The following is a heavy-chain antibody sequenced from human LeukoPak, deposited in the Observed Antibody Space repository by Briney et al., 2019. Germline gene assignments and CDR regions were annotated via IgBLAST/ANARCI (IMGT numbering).Heavy chain of an antibody. Sequence: ETLSLTCTVSGGSISSYYWSWIRQPPGKGLEWIGYIYYSGTTNYNPSLKSRVTISVDTSKNQFSLKLSSVTAADTAVYYCARGRFSRSYADYYYYGMDVWGQGATVTVSS. CDR2: IYYSGTT. CDR1: GGSISSYY. V-gene: IGHV4-59*12. D-gene: IGHD2-2*01. J-gene: IGHJ6*02. CDR3: ARGRFSRSYADYYYYGMDV.